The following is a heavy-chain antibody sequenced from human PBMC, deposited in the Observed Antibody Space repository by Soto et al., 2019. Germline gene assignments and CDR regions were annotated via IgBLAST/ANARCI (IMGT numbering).Heavy chain of an antibody. CDR1: GGTFSSYA. CDR2: IIPIFGTA. Sequence: QVQLVQSGAEVKKPGSSVKVSCKASGGTFSSYAISWVRQAPGQGVEWMGGIIPIFGTANYAQKFQGRVTITADESTSTAYMELSSLRSEDTAVYYCASCEAATTPYYYYYGMDVWGQGTTVTVSS. D-gene: IGHD1-1*01. J-gene: IGHJ6*02. CDR3: ASCEAATTPYYYYYGMDV. V-gene: IGHV1-69*01.